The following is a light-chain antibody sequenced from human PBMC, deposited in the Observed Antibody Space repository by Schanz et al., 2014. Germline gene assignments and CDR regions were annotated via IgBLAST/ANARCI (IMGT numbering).Light chain of an antibody. CDR3: QEYLSSYT. V-gene: IGKV3-20*01. J-gene: IGKJ2*01. CDR1: QTVNVNS. CDR2: GAS. Sequence: EIVLTQSPGTLSLSPGERATLSCRASQTVNVNSLAWYQQKPGQAPRLLIFGASSRATGIPDRFSGSGSGTDFTLTVSRLEPEDVAVYYCQEYLSSYTSGQGTYLEIK.